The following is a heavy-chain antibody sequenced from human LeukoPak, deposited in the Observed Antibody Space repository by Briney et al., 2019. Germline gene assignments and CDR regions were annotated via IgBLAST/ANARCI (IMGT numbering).Heavy chain of an antibody. V-gene: IGHV4-31*03. Sequence: SETLSLTCTVSGGSISSGGYYWSWIRQHPGKGLEWIGYIYYSGSTYYNPSLKSRVTISVDTSKNQFSLKLSSVTAADAAVYYSARLATLCYYYGMDVWGQGTTVTVSS. CDR2: IYYSGST. J-gene: IGHJ6*02. CDR3: ARLATLCYYYGMDV. CDR1: GGSISSGGYY.